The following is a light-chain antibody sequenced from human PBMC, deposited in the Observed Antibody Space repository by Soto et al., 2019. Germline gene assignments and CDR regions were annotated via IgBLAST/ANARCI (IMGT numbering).Light chain of an antibody. CDR3: SSYTSNSTPYV. Sequence: QSALTQPASVSGSPGQSITISCTGTSSDVGGYNYVSWYQQHPGKAPKLMIYEVSNRPSGVSNRFSGSKSGNTASLTISGLQAEYEADYYCSSYTSNSTPYVFGTGTKVTVL. J-gene: IGLJ1*01. CDR1: SSDVGGYNY. V-gene: IGLV2-14*01. CDR2: EVS.